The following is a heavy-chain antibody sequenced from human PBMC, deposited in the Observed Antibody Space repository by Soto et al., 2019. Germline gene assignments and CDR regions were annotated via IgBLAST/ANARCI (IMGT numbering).Heavy chain of an antibody. CDR1: GGTFSSYT. V-gene: IGHV1-69*08. J-gene: IGHJ4*02. D-gene: IGHD1-26*01. Sequence: QVQLVQSGAEVTKPGSSVKVSCKASGGTFSSYTISWVRQAPGQGLEWMGRIIPILGIANYAQKFQGRVTITADKSTSTAYMELSSLRSEDTAVYYWEREWDSDYWGQGTLVTVSS. CDR3: EREWDSDY. CDR2: IIPILGIA.